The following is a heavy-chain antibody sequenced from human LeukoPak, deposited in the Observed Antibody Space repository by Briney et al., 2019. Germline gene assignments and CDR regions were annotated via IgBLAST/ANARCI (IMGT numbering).Heavy chain of an antibody. CDR1: GYIFTSFD. CDR3: ARGLSRCSSGNCYEPNWLDS. V-gene: IGHV1-8*02. J-gene: IGHJ5*01. D-gene: IGHD2-2*01. CDR2: MDPNRGNT. Sequence: GASVKVSCKASGYIFTSFDINWVRQAPSQGLEWMGWMDPNRGNTGYAPKFQGRVTMARSTSVTTAYMELSSLTSEDTAVYYCARGLSRCSSGNCYEPNWLDSWGQGTLVTVSS.